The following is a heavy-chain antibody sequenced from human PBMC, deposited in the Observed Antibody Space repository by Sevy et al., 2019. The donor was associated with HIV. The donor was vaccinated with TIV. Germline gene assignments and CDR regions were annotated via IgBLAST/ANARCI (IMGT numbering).Heavy chain of an antibody. J-gene: IGHJ4*02. CDR2: ISGSGGST. Sequence: GGSLRLSCAASGFTFSSYAMSWVRQAPGKGLEWVSAISGSGGSTYYADSVKGRFTISRDNSRNTLYLQMNSLRAEDTAVYYCAKSRAEWGGYCSGGSCSDFDYWGQRTLVTVSS. V-gene: IGHV3-23*01. CDR1: GFTFSSYA. CDR3: AKSRAEWGGYCSGGSCSDFDY. D-gene: IGHD2-15*01.